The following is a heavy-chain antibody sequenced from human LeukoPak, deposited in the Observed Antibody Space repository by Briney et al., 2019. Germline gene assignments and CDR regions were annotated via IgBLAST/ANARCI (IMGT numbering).Heavy chain of an antibody. D-gene: IGHD3-3*01. Sequence: KPSETLSLTCAVYGGSFSGYYWSWIRQPPGKGLEWIGEINHSGSTNYNPSLKSRVTISVDTSKNQFSLKLSSVTAADKAVYYCARCFTIFGVAPLGYFDYWGQGTLVTVSS. CDR3: ARCFTIFGVAPLGYFDY. J-gene: IGHJ4*02. CDR1: GGSFSGYY. V-gene: IGHV4-34*01. CDR2: INHSGST.